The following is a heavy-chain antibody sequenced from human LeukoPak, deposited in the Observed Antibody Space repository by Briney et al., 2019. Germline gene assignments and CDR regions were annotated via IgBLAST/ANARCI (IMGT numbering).Heavy chain of an antibody. CDR2: IFHSGTT. CDR3: ARDQWLLRGGDHDAFDI. V-gene: IGHV4-4*02. CDR1: GGSISGTHW. D-gene: IGHD6-19*01. Sequence: SGTLSLTCAVSGGSISGTHWWNWVRQPPGKGLEWIGEIFHSGTTNYNPSLKSRVTISLDKSKNQFSLKLKSVTAADTAVYYCARDQWLLRGGDHDAFDIWGQGTTVTVSS. J-gene: IGHJ3*02.